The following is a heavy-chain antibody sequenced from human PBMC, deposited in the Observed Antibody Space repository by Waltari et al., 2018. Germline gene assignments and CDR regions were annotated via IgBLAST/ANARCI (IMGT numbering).Heavy chain of an antibody. CDR2: IYYSGGT. CDR1: GGYISSYY. D-gene: IGHD6-13*01. Sequence: QVQLQESGPGLVKPSETLSRTCTVSGGYISSYYWSWIRQPPGKGLEWIGYIYYSGGTNYNPSLKSRCTISVDTSKNQFSLKLSSVTAVDTAVYYCASGYSSSWYYFDYWGQGTLVTVSS. J-gene: IGHJ4*02. V-gene: IGHV4-59*01. CDR3: ASGYSSSWYYFDY.